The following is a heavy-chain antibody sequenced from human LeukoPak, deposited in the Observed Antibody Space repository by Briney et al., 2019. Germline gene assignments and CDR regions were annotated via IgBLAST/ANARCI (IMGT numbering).Heavy chain of an antibody. CDR1: GGSISSYY. J-gene: IGHJ5*02. D-gene: IGHD6-13*01. CDR2: IYYSGST. Sequence: SETLSLTCTVSGGSISSYYWSWIRQPPGKGLEWIGYIYYSGSTDYNPSLKSRVTISVDTSKNQFFLKLSSVTAADTAVYYCARLLPPYSSSVVNWFDPWGQGTLVTVSS. V-gene: IGHV4-59*01. CDR3: ARLLPPYSSSVVNWFDP.